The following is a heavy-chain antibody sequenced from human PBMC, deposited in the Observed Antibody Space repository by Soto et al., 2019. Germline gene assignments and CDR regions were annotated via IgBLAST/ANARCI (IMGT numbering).Heavy chain of an antibody. Sequence: EVQLLESGGGLVQPGGSLRLSCAASGFTFSTYAMSWVRQAPGKGLEWVSGISGSDGSTYYADSVQGRFTISRDNSKNTLYLQLNSLRAEHTAVYYCAKHLHYFDYWGQGTLVTVSS. CDR2: ISGSDGST. J-gene: IGHJ4*02. CDR1: GFTFSTYA. V-gene: IGHV3-23*01. CDR3: AKHLHYFDY.